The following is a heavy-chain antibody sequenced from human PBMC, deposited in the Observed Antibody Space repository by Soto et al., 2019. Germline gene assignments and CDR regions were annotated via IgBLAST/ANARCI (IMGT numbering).Heavy chain of an antibody. D-gene: IGHD5-18*01. CDR3: ARGNPRGYSYGYSRYFDY. CDR2: INHSGST. Sequence: PSETLSLTCAVYGGSFSGYYWSWIRQPPGKGLEWIGEINHSGSTNYNPSLKSRVTISVDTSKNQFSLKLSSVTAADTAVYYCARGNPRGYSYGYSRYFDYWGQGTLVTVSS. V-gene: IGHV4-34*01. CDR1: GGSFSGYY. J-gene: IGHJ4*02.